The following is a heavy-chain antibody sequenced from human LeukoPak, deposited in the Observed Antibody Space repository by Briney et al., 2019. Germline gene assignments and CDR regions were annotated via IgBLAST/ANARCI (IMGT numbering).Heavy chain of an antibody. CDR1: GGSISSYY. V-gene: IGHV4-59*01. CDR3: ARGGPMVRGVIYNWFDP. CDR2: IYYSGST. D-gene: IGHD3-10*01. J-gene: IGHJ5*02. Sequence: SETLSLTCTVSGGSISSYYWSWIRQPPGKGLEWIGYIYYSGSTNYNPSLKSRVTISVDTSKNQFSLKLSSVTAADTAVYYCARGGPMVRGVIYNWFDPWGQGTLVNVSS.